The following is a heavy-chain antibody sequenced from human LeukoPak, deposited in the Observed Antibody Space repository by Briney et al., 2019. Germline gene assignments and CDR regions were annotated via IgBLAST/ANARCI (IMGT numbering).Heavy chain of an antibody. Sequence: SQTLSLTCTVSGGSISSGHYYWSWIRQPAGKGLEWIGRIHTSGSTTYNPSLKSQYSISFDTSKNQFSLKLNSVTAADTAIYYCVRDDYRGAGYWYFDLWGRGTLVTVSS. D-gene: IGHD4-11*01. J-gene: IGHJ2*01. V-gene: IGHV4-61*02. CDR3: VRDDYRGAGYWYFDL. CDR1: GGSISSGHYY. CDR2: IHTSGST.